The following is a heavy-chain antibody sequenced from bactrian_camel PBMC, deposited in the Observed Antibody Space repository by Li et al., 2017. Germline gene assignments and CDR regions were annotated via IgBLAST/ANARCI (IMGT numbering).Heavy chain of an antibody. CDR1: GFTFSSYY. Sequence: HVQLVESGGGLVQPGGSLRLSCVASGFTFSSYYMIWVRQAPGKGLEWVSHVKGDGSGIKYADSAKGRFTISKDNAKNTLYLQMNSLKPEDTAMYYCSADFSQTLPLNLWLQLHKVTLVTGARGPRSPSP. CDR2: VKGDGSGI. V-gene: IGHV3S6*01. J-gene: IGHJ6*01. D-gene: IGHD2*01. CDR3: SADFSQTLPLNLWLQLHKVTLVT.